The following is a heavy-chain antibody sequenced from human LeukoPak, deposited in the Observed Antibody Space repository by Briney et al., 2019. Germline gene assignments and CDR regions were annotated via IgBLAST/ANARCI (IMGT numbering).Heavy chain of an antibody. D-gene: IGHD3-3*01. Sequence: GGSLRLSCAASGFTFSSYTMNWVRRAPGKGLEWVSAIGGSGGSTHYADSVKGRFTISRDNSKNTLYLQMNSLRAEDTAVYYCAKASLWSGYYVVDYWGQGTLVTVSS. CDR3: AKASLWSGYYVVDY. CDR1: GFTFSSYT. V-gene: IGHV3-23*01. CDR2: IGGSGGST. J-gene: IGHJ4*02.